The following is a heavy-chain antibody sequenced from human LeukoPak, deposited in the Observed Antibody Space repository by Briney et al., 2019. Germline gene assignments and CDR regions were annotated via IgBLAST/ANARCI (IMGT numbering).Heavy chain of an antibody. Sequence: GGSLRLSCAASGFTFSSYAMSWVRQAPGKGLEWVSAISGSGGSTYYADSVKGRFTISRDNSKNTLYLQMNSLRDEDTAVHYCAKERGYSYGYRYYYYYGMDVWGQGTTVTVSS. CDR3: AKERGYSYGYRYYYYYGMDV. J-gene: IGHJ6*02. CDR2: ISGSGGST. CDR1: GFTFSSYA. V-gene: IGHV3-23*01. D-gene: IGHD5-18*01.